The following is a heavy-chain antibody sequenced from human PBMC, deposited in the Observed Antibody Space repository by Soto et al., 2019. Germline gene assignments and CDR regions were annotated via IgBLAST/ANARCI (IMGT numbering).Heavy chain of an antibody. CDR2: IYYSGST. CDR1: GGSISSGDYY. CDR3: ARGGRAWQHTIYYYYGMDV. J-gene: IGHJ6*02. D-gene: IGHD5-12*01. Sequence: QVQLQESGPGLVKPSQTLSLTCTVSGGSISSGDYYWSWIRQPPGKGLEWIGYIYYSGSTYYNPSLKSRVTISVDTSKSQFSLELSSVTAADTAVYYCARGGRAWQHTIYYYYGMDVWGQGPTVTVSS. V-gene: IGHV4-30-4*01.